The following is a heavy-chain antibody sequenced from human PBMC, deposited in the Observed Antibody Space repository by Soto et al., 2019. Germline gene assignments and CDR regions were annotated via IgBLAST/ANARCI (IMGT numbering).Heavy chain of an antibody. CDR2: IGPESGAT. Sequence: ASVKVSCKASGYTFTGHYIHWVRQAPEQGPEWMGEIGPESGATRYAQKFQGRVTMTMDMSITTVYMELSNLRPDDTAVYYCGRGRSGQIVVFYWGQGXPVTVYS. V-gene: IGHV1-2*02. CDR3: GRGRSGQIVVFY. D-gene: IGHD5-12*01. CDR1: GYTFTGHY. J-gene: IGHJ4*02.